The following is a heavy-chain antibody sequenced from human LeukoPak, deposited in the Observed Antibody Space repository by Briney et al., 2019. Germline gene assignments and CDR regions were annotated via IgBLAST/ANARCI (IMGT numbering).Heavy chain of an antibody. Sequence: PGGALRLSCAASGVTFSSYGMRWVRQAPGKGLEWVAVIWYDGSNKYYADSVKGRFTISRDNSKNTLYLQMNSLRAEDTAVYYCARGLRGYYYYYYMDVWGKGTTVTVSS. CDR2: IWYDGSNK. CDR1: GVTFSSYG. J-gene: IGHJ6*03. D-gene: IGHD6-19*01. V-gene: IGHV3-33*01. CDR3: ARGLRGYYYYYYMDV.